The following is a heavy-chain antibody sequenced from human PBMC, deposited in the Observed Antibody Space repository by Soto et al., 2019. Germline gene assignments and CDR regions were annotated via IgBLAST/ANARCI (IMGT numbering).Heavy chain of an antibody. Sequence: SETLSLTCAVYGGSFSGYYWSWIRQPPGKGLEWIGEINHSGSTNYNPSLKSRVTISVDTSKNQFSLKLSSVTAADTAVYYCARKGGYCSSTSCLVVRGRVEYYGMDVWGQGTTVTVSS. J-gene: IGHJ6*02. V-gene: IGHV4-34*01. CDR2: INHSGST. CDR1: GGSFSGYY. CDR3: ARKGGYCSSTSCLVVRGRVEYYGMDV. D-gene: IGHD2-2*01.